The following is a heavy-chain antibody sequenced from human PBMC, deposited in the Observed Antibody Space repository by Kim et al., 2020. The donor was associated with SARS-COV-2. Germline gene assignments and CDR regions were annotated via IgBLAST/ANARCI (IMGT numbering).Heavy chain of an antibody. D-gene: IGHD3-10*01. V-gene: IGHV3-7*01. CDR1: GFTFSSYW. Sequence: GGSLRLSCAASGFTFSSYWMSWVRQAPGKGLEWVANIKQDGSEKYYVDSVKGRFTISRDNGKNSLYLQMNSLRAEDTAVYYCARALLWFGALAYFDYWGQGTLVTVSS. J-gene: IGHJ4*02. CDR2: IKQDGSEK. CDR3: ARALLWFGALAYFDY.